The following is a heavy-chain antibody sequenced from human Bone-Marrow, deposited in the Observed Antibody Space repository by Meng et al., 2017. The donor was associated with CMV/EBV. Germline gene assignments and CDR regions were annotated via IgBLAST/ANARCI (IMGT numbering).Heavy chain of an antibody. CDR2: INHSGST. V-gene: IGHV4-34*01. CDR3: AREGLRTTVTANDY. Sequence: CAVYGGYLSGYYWSWLRQPTGKGLEWIGEINHSGSTNYNPSLKSRVTISVDTSKNQFSLKLSSVTAADTAVYYCAREGLRTTVTANDYWGQGTLVTVSS. J-gene: IGHJ4*02. CDR1: GGYLSGYY. D-gene: IGHD4-17*01.